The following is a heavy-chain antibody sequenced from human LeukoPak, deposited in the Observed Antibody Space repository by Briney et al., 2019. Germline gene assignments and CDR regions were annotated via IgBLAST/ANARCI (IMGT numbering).Heavy chain of an antibody. CDR3: ARGKSTVTVNWLDP. D-gene: IGHD4-17*01. CDR1: GYTFTDYY. CDR2: INPNSGGT. J-gene: IGHJ5*02. V-gene: IGHV1-2*02. Sequence: ASVKVSCKASGYTFTDYYMHWVRQAPGQGLEWMGWINPNSGGTISAQKFQGRVTMTRDTSISTAYMELSRLRSDDTAVYYCARGKSTVTVNWLDPWGQGTLAIVSS.